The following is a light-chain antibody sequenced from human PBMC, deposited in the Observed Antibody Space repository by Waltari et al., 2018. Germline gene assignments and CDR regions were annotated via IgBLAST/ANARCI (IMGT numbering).Light chain of an antibody. CDR1: ESVRGA. CDR2: DVS. Sequence: EIVLTQSPGTLSLSPGERATLPCRTSESVRGALALYQQRPGQAPRLLIYDVSSRATGIPDRFSGSGSGTDFSLTISRLEPEDFALYYCQHYRSLPVTFGQGTKVEIK. CDR3: QHYRSLPVT. J-gene: IGKJ1*01. V-gene: IGKV3-20*01.